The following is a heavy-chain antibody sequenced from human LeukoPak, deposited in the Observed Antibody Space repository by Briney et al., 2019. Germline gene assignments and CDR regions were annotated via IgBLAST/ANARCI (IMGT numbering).Heavy chain of an antibody. CDR2: FDPEDGET. CDR3: ATGLADPPIHYYMDV. V-gene: IGHV1-24*01. CDR1: GYTLTELS. Sequence: ASVKVSCKVSGYTLTELSMHWVRQAPGKGLEWMGGFDPEDGETIYAQKFQGRVTTTEDTSTDTAYMELSSLRSEDTAVYYCATGLADPPIHYYMDVWGKGTTVTVSS. J-gene: IGHJ6*03.